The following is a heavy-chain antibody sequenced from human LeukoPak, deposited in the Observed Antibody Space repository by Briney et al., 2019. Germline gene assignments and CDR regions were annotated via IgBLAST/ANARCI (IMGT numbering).Heavy chain of an antibody. J-gene: IGHJ3*02. CDR1: GGSISSYY. Sequence: TPSETLSLTCTVSGGSISSYYWSWIRQPAGKGLEWIGRIYTSGSTNYNPSLKSRVTMSVDTSKNQFSLKLSSVTAADTAVYYCARDTDDFWSGYSIAAFDIWGQGTMVTVSS. V-gene: IGHV4-4*07. D-gene: IGHD3-3*01. CDR2: IYTSGST. CDR3: ARDTDDFWSGYSIAAFDI.